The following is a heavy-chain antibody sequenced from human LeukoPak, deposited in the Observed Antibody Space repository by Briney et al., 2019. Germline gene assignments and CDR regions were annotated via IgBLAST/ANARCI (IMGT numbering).Heavy chain of an antibody. CDR1: GGSISSGSYY. J-gene: IGHJ4*02. D-gene: IGHD2-15*01. CDR3: ARGPPALGDY. Sequence: SQTLSLTCTVSGGSISSGSYYWSWIRQPAGKGLEWIGRFYTSGSTNYNPSLKSRVTISVDTSKNQFSLKLSSVTAADTAVYYCARGPPALGDYWGQGTLVTVSS. V-gene: IGHV4-61*02. CDR2: FYTSGST.